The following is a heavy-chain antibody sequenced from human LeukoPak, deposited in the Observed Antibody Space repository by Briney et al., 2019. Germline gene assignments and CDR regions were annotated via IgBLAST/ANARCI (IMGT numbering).Heavy chain of an antibody. J-gene: IGHJ3*02. D-gene: IGHD3-22*01. CDR2: ISWNSGSI. V-gene: IGHV3-9*01. Sequence: GGSLRLSCAASGFTFDDYAMHWVRQAPGKGLEWVSGISWNSGSIGYADSVKGRFTISRDNAKNSLYLQMNSLRAEDTAVYYCARDRRKYYYDSSDLFDIWGQGTMVTVSS. CDR3: ARDRRKYYYDSSDLFDI. CDR1: GFTFDDYA.